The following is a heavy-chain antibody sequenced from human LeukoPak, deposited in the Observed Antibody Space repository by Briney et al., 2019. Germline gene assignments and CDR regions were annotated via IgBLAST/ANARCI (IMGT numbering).Heavy chain of an antibody. CDR3: AKDHDYYGSGSRNWFDP. V-gene: IGHV3-30*02. Sequence: GGPLRLSCAASGFTFSSYGMHWVRQAPGKGLEWVAFIRYDGSNKYYADSVKGRFTISRDNSKNTLYLQMNSLRAEDTAVYSCAKDHDYYGSGSRNWFDPWGQGTLVTVSS. J-gene: IGHJ5*02. D-gene: IGHD3-10*01. CDR1: GFTFSSYG. CDR2: IRYDGSNK.